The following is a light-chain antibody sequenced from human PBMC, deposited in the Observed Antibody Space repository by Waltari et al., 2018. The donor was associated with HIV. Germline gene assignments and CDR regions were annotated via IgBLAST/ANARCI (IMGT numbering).Light chain of an antibody. V-gene: IGLV2-14*01. CDR2: EVS. CDR1: NRDVGGYNY. J-gene: IGLJ2*01. Sequence: QSALTQPASVSGSLGQSVTISCTAANRDVGGYNYVSWYQQHPGKAPKLIIHEVSHRPSGVADRFSGSKSGNTASLTISVLQAEDESDYYCSSFITTTTHVVFGGGTRLTVL. CDR3: SSFITTTTHVV.